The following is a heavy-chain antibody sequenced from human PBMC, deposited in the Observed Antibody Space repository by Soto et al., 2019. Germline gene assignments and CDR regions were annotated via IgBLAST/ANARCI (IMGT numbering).Heavy chain of an antibody. D-gene: IGHD3-10*01. J-gene: IGHJ5*02. CDR1: GGSISSSSYY. Sequence: SETLSLTCTVSGGSISSSSYYWGWIRQPPGKGLEWVGSIYYSGSTYYNPSFKSRVTISVDTSKNQFSLKLSSVTAADTAVYYCARNYYGSGSYYNGVWFDPWGQGTLVTVSS. CDR2: IYYSGST. CDR3: ARNYYGSGSYYNGVWFDP. V-gene: IGHV4-39*01.